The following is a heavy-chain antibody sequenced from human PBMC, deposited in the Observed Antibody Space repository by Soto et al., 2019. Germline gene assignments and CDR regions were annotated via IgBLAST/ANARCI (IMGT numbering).Heavy chain of an antibody. V-gene: IGHV1-69*01. J-gene: IGHJ6*02. D-gene: IGHD3-10*01. CDR3: ARCTMVRGAPRPYGMDV. CDR1: GGTFSSYA. CDR2: IIPIFGTA. Sequence: QVQLVQSGAEVKKPGSSVKVSCKASGGTFSSYAISWVRQAPGQGLEWMGGIIPIFGTANYAQKFQGRVTITADESTRTAYMELSSLRSADTAVYYCARCTMVRGAPRPYGMDVWGQGTTVTVSS.